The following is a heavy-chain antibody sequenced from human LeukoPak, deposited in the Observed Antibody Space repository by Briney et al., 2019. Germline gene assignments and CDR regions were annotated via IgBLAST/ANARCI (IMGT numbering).Heavy chain of an antibody. Sequence: PRASVKVSCKASGGTFSSYAISWVRQAPGQGLEWMGGIIPIFGTANYAQKFQGRVTITTDESTSTAYMELSSLRSEDTAVYYCARGVSYGASIAAAAPFDIWGQGTMVTVSS. CDR2: IIPIFGTA. V-gene: IGHV1-69*05. D-gene: IGHD6-13*01. CDR3: ARGVSYGASIAAAAPFDI. CDR1: GGTFSSYA. J-gene: IGHJ3*02.